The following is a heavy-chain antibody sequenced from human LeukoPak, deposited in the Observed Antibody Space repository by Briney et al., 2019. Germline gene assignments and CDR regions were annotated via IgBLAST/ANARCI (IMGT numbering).Heavy chain of an antibody. CDR2: INPTSTSI. D-gene: IGHD3-10*01. J-gene: IGHJ4*02. V-gene: IGHV3-21*01. Sequence: SGGSLRLSCAASGFTFSDYSMIWVRQAPGKGLEWVSSINPTSTSIYYADAVRGRFTISRDNAKNSVYLQMNSLRAEDTALYHFVGLSRNSERSDYYYYFNFWGQGILVTVSS. CDR3: VGLSRNSERSDYYYYFNF. CDR1: GFTFSDYS.